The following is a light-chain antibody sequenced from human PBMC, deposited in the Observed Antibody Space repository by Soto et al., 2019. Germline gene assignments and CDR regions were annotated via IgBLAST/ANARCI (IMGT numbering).Light chain of an antibody. CDR3: QKYNKAPWT. V-gene: IGKV3-15*01. CDR1: QSVSTN. Sequence: EPVMTQSPATLSVSPGERSDLSCRASQSVSTNLAWYQHKPGQAPRLLISAASTLQPGVPSRFRGSGAGTDFTLTISSLQPEDVATYYCQKYNKAPWTFGKGTKVDIK. J-gene: IGKJ1*01. CDR2: AAS.